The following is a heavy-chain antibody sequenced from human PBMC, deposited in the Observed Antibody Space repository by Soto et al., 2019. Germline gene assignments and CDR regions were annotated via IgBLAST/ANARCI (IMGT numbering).Heavy chain of an antibody. V-gene: IGHV5-51*01. Sequence: PGESLKISCKGSGYSFTIYWIGCVRQMPGKGLEWMGIIYPGDSDTRYSPSFQGQVTISADKSISTAYLQWSSLKASDTAMYYCARHNLEYYYDSSGYPDYWGQGTRV. J-gene: IGHJ4*02. CDR3: ARHNLEYYYDSSGYPDY. D-gene: IGHD3-22*01. CDR2: IYPGDSDT. CDR1: GYSFTIYW.